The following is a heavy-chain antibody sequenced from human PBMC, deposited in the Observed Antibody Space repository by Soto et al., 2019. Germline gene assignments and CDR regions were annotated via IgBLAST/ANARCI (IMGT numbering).Heavy chain of an antibody. J-gene: IGHJ6*02. CDR3: ARGGITMVRGVTPYYYYGMDV. CDR1: GGSFSGHY. D-gene: IGHD3-10*01. Sequence: SETLSLTCAVYGGSFSGHYWSWIRQPPGKGLEWIGEINHSGSTNYNPSLKSRVTISVDTSKNQFSLKLSSVTAADTAVYYCARGGITMVRGVTPYYYYGMDVWGQGTTVTVSS. V-gene: IGHV4-34*01. CDR2: INHSGST.